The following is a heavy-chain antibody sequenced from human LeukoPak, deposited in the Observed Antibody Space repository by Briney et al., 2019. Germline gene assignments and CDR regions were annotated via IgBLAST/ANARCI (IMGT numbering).Heavy chain of an antibody. CDR2: INPNSGGT. J-gene: IGHJ3*02. CDR1: GYTFTAYY. CDR3: AGAPGAFDI. V-gene: IGHV1-2*02. Sequence: ASVKVSCKASGYTFTAYYLHWVRQAPGQGLEWMGWINPNSGGTYYAQKFQGRVTMTRDTSMSTAYMELSRLRSDDTAVYYCAGAPGAFDIWGQGTMVTVSS.